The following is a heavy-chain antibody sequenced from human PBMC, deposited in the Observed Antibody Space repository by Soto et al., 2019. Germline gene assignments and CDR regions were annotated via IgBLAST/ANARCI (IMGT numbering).Heavy chain of an antibody. CDR2: ISSNGGST. V-gene: IGHV3-64*01. CDR1: GFTFSSYA. J-gene: IGHJ4*02. CDR3: ARAVVRGVIILDPFDY. D-gene: IGHD3-10*01. Sequence: EVQLVESGGGLVQPGGSLRLSCAASGFTFSSYAMHWVRQAPGKGLEYVSAISSNGGSTYYANSVKGRFTISRDNSKNTLYLQMGSLRAEDMAVYYCARAVVRGVIILDPFDYWGQGTLVTVSS.